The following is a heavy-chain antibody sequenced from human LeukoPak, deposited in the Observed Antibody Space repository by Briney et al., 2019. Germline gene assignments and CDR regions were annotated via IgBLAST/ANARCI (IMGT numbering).Heavy chain of an antibody. CDR2: ISTSGANT. Sequence: GGSLRLSCAGSGFIFSSYALSWVRQAPGKGLEWVSAISTSGANTYYADSVRGRFTISRDNSKNTLYLQLNSLRAEDTAVYYCAKDRGYWGQGTLVTVSS. CDR1: GFIFSSYA. CDR3: AKDRGY. J-gene: IGHJ4*02. V-gene: IGHV3-23*01.